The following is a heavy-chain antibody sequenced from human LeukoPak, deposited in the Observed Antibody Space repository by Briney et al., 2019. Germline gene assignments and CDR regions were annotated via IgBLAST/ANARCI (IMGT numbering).Heavy chain of an antibody. CDR1: GYSFTGYY. Sequence: ASVKVSYKASGYSFTGYYMHWVRQVPGQGLEWMGWINPHSGDTGYAQKFQGRVTMTRDMSITTTYMELTRLRSDDTAFYYCARWDGYSSSPDYWGQGSLVTVSS. V-gene: IGHV1-2*02. J-gene: IGHJ4*02. D-gene: IGHD6-13*01. CDR3: ARWDGYSSSPDY. CDR2: INPHSGDT.